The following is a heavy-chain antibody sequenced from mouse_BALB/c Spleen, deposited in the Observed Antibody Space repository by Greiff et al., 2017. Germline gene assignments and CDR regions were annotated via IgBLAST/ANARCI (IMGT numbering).Heavy chain of an antibody. J-gene: IGHJ3*01. CDR2: ISSGGGST. CDR1: GFAFSSYD. CDR3: ARQTTGSFAY. V-gene: IGHV5-12-1*01. Sequence: EVKLMESGGGLVKPGGSLKLSCAASGFAFSSYDMSWVRQTPEKRLEWVAYISSGGGSTYYPDTVKGRFTISRDNAKNTLYLQMSSLKSEDTAMYYCARQTTGSFAYWGQGTLVTVSA. D-gene: IGHD4-1*02.